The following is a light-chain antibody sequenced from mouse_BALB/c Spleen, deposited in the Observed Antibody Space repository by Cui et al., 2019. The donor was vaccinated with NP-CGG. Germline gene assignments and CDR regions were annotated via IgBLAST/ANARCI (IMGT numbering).Light chain of an antibody. CDR2: GTK. CDR1: IVAVTQREN. Sequence: LTHSSPLTTSPGETLPHTCLASIVAVTQRENTNTVQKKQENIFSGLIGGTKTRAPGVSARFSGSLIGDKAALTITGAQTENVAKYICALWYSNNWVFGGGTKLTVL. J-gene: IGLJ1*01. CDR3: ALWYSNNWV. V-gene: IGLV1*01.